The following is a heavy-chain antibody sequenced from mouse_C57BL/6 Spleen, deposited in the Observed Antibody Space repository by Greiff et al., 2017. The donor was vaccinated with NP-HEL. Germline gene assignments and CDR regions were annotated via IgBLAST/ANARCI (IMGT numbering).Heavy chain of an antibody. CDR1: GYTFTSYW. D-gene: IGHD4-1*01. CDR2: IDPSDSET. CDR3: ARELGPYYYAMDY. J-gene: IGHJ4*01. Sequence: QVQLQQPGAELVRPGSSVKLSCKASGYTFTSYWMHWVKQRPIQGLEWIGNIDPSDSETHYNQKFKDKATLTVDKSSSTAYMQLSSLTSEDSAVYYCARELGPYYYAMDYRGQGTSVTVSS. V-gene: IGHV1-52*01.